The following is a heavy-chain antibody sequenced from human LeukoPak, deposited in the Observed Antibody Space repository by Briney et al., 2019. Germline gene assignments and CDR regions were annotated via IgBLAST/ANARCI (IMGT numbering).Heavy chain of an antibody. CDR1: GYTFINYY. J-gene: IGHJ4*02. V-gene: IGHV1-2*02. Sequence: ASVKVSCKASGYTFINYYLHWVRQAPGQGLEWMGWINPNSGGTNYAQKFQDRVTMTRGTSISTAYMELSRLRSDDTAMYYCARDFWSGYYADYWGQGTLVTVSS. D-gene: IGHD3-3*01. CDR3: ARDFWSGYYADY. CDR2: INPNSGGT.